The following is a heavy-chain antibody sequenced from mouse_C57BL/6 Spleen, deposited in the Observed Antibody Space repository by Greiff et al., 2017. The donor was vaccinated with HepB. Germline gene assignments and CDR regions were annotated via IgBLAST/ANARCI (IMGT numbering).Heavy chain of an antibody. D-gene: IGHD2-13*01. V-gene: IGHV10-1*01. CDR2: IRSKSNNYAT. J-gene: IGHJ3*01. CDR1: GFSFNTYA. Sequence: VQRVESGGGLVQPKGSLKLSCAASGFSFNTYAMNWVRQAPGKGLEWVARIRSKSNNYATYYADSVKDRFTISRDDSESMLYLQMNNLKTEDTAMYYCVKGGLGFAYWGQGTLVTVSA. CDR3: VKGGLGFAY.